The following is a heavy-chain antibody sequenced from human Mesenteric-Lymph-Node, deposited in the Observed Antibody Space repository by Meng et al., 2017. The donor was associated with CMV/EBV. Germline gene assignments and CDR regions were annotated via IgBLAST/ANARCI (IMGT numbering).Heavy chain of an antibody. Sequence: GGSLRLSCAASGFTFSSYAMSWVRQAPGKGLEWVSAISGSGGRTYYADSVKGRFTISRDNSKNTLYLQMNSLRAEDTAVYYCAKGEYRKYSSSWYYYYYGMDVWGQGTTVTVSS. D-gene: IGHD6-13*01. J-gene: IGHJ6*02. CDR3: AKGEYRKYSSSWYYYYYGMDV. V-gene: IGHV3-23*01. CDR2: ISGSGGRT. CDR1: GFTFSSYA.